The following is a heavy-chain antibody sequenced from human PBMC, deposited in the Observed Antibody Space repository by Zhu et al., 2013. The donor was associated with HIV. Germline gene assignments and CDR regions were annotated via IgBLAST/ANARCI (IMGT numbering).Heavy chain of an antibody. D-gene: IGHD3-22*01. Sequence: QVQLLQSGAEVKKTGSSVKVSCKASGGTFSTHGISWVRQAPGQGFEWMGGIIPAFGVVNYAQRFQGRITISANKETNTDFLDLRSLTSGDTAIYYCARREKAYDNSGLFDYWGQGTLVTVSS. CDR3: ARREKAYDNSGLFDY. J-gene: IGHJ4*02. CDR2: IIPAFGVV. CDR1: GGTFSTHG. V-gene: IGHV1-69*17.